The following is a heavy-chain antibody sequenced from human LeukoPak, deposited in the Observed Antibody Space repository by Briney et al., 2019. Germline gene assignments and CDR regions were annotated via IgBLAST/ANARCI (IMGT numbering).Heavy chain of an antibody. CDR1: GFIVSSNY. V-gene: IGHV3-53*01. CDR3: AKGQESLIAVASFDY. J-gene: IGHJ4*02. D-gene: IGHD6-19*01. CDR2: IYTGGNT. Sequence: GGSLRLSCAASGFIVSSNYMNWVRQAPGKGLEWVSVIYTGGNTYYADSVKGRFTISRDNSKNTLYLQMNSLRAEDTAVYYCAKGQESLIAVASFDYWGQGTLVTVSS.